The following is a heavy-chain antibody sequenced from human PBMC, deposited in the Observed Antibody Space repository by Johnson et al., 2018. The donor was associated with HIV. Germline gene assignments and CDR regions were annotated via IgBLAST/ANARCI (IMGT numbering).Heavy chain of an antibody. V-gene: IGHV3-15*01. D-gene: IGHD3-22*01. Sequence: VQLVESGGGLVKPGGSLRLSCAASGFTFTNAWMHWVRQAPGKGLEWVGRLKSRTDGETADYAALVKGRFTISRDDSKNTLYLQMNSLRVEDTAVYYCARGSRYTYDNDDAYLLHAFDFCGQGTMVTVSS. CDR3: ARGSRYTYDNDDAYLLHAFDF. J-gene: IGHJ3*01. CDR2: LKSRTDGETA. CDR1: GFTFTNAW.